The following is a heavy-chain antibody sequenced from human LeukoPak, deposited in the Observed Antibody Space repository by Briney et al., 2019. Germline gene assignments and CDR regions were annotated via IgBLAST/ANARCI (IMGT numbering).Heavy chain of an antibody. V-gene: IGHV3-23*01. Sequence: GGSLRLSCAASGFTFSSYAMSWVRQAPGKALEWVSGISGSGGSTYYADSVKGRFTISRDNSKSTLYLQMNSLRAEDTAVYYCARLRNDAFDIWGQGTVVTVSS. J-gene: IGHJ3*02. CDR1: GFTFSSYA. D-gene: IGHD1-14*01. CDR3: ARLRNDAFDI. CDR2: ISGSGGST.